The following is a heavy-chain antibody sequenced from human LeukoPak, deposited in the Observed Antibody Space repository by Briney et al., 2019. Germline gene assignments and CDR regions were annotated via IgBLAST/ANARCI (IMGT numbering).Heavy chain of an antibody. J-gene: IGHJ6*03. CDR2: ISAYNGNT. V-gene: IGHV1-18*01. CDR3: AREVGYSSSWYLGYYYYMDV. CDR1: GYTFTSYG. Sequence: GASVKVSCKASGYTFTSYGISWVRQAPGQGLEWMGWISAYNGNTNYAQKLQGRVTMTTDTSTSTAYMELRSLRSDDTAVYYCAREVGYSSSWYLGYYYYMDVWGKGTTVTVSS. D-gene: IGHD6-13*01.